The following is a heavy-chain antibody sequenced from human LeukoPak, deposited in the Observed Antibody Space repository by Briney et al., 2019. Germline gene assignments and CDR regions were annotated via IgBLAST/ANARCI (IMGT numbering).Heavy chain of an antibody. V-gene: IGHV4-34*01. CDR1: GGSFSGYY. Sequence: SETLSLTCAVYGGSFSGYYWSWIRQPPGKGLEWIGEINHSGSTNYNPSLKSRVTISVDTSKNQSSLKLSSVTAADTAVYYCARGPDSSGYYGGDDYWGQGTLVTVSS. J-gene: IGHJ4*02. D-gene: IGHD3-22*01. CDR2: INHSGST. CDR3: ARGPDSSGYYGGDDY.